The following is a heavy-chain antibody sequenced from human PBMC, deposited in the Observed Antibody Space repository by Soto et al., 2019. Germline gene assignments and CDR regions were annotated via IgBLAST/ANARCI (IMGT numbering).Heavy chain of an antibody. Sequence: PGGSLRLSCAASGFTFSSYAMHWVRQAPGKGLEWVAVISYDGSNKYYADSVKGRFTISRDNSKNTLYLQMSSLRAEDTAVYYCATGQLPSWFDPWGHGTLVTVSS. V-gene: IGHV3-30-3*01. CDR1: GFTFSSYA. CDR3: ATGQLPSWFDP. D-gene: IGHD2-2*01. CDR2: ISYDGSNK. J-gene: IGHJ5*02.